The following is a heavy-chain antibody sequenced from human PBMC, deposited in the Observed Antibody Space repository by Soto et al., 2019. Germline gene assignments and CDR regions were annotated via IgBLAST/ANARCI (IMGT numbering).Heavy chain of an antibody. J-gene: IGHJ6*02. CDR1: GFTSSSYA. CDR3: ARDFVVVVAAIPDYYYYGMDV. CDR2: ISGSGSNT. V-gene: IGHV3-23*01. D-gene: IGHD2-15*01. Sequence: GGSLRLSCAASGFTSSSYAMSWVRQAPGKGLEWVSAISGSGSNTYYADSVKGRFTISRDNSKDTLFLQMNSLRAEDTAVYYCARDFVVVVAAIPDYYYYGMDVWGQGTTVTVSS.